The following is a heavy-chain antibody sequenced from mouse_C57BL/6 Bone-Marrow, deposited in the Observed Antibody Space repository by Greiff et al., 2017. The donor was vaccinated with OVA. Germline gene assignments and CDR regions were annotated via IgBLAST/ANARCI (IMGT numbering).Heavy chain of an antibody. V-gene: IGHV1-64*01. CDR2: IHPNSGST. CDR1: FSPFPRSC. Sequence: QVQLQQPGAELVKPGASVKLSFKASFSPFPRSCIPFFKPLPFPFLSWIGMIHPNSGSTNYNEKFKSKATLTVDKSSSTAYMQLSSLTSEDSAVYYCARRLGEFDYWGQGTTLTVSS. J-gene: IGHJ2*01. CDR3: ARRLGEFDY. D-gene: IGHD4-1*01.